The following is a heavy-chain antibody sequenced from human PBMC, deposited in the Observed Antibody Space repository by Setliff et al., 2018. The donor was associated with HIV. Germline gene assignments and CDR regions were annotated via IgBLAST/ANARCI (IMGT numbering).Heavy chain of an antibody. CDR2: ISGSGGST. CDR1: RFTFSSYA. V-gene: IGHV3-23*01. D-gene: IGHD5-12*01. Sequence: PGGSLRLSCAASRFTFSSYAMSWVRQAPGKGLEWVSDISGSGGSTYYADSVKGRFTISRDNSKNTLYLQMNSLRAEDTAIYYCARDWRSGYDLNFDYWGQGTLVTVSS. J-gene: IGHJ4*02. CDR3: ARDWRSGYDLNFDY.